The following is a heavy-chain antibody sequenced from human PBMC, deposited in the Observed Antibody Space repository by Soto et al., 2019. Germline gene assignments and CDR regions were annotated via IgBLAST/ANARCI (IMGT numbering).Heavy chain of an antibody. D-gene: IGHD4-17*01. V-gene: IGHV1-24*01. CDR1: GYTLTELS. Sequence: ASVKVSCKVSGYTLTELSMHWVRQAPGKGLEWMGGFDPEDGETIYAQKFQGRVTMTEDTSTDTAYMELSSLRSEDTAVYYCATGYGVNDAFDIWGQGTMVTVSS. CDR3: ATGYGVNDAFDI. J-gene: IGHJ3*02. CDR2: FDPEDGET.